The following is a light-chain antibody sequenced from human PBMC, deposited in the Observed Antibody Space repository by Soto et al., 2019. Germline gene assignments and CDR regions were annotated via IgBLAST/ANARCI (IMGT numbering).Light chain of an antibody. V-gene: IGKV3-15*01. J-gene: IGKJ1*01. CDR1: QSISTN. CDR3: QHYNNWPPWT. CDR2: GAS. Sequence: IVMTQSPVTMSVSPGERATLSCRASQSISTNLAWYQQKPGQAPRLLIYGASTRATGIPARFSGGGSGTEVTLTISSLQSDDVAVYYCQHYNNWPPWTFGQGTKVETK.